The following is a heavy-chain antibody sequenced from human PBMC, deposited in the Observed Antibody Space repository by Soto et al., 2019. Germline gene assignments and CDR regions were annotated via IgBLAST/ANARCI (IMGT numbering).Heavy chain of an antibody. D-gene: IGHD4-17*01. V-gene: IGHV3-48*01. CDR2: ISSSSSTI. CDR3: ARPRRRYGDHEGDDAFDI. Sequence: EVQLVESGGGLVQPGGSLRLSCAASGFTFSSYSMNWVRQAPGKGLEWVSYISSSSSTIYYADSVKGRFTISRDNAKNSLYLQINSLRAEDTAVYYCARPRRRYGDHEGDDAFDIWGQGTMVTVSS. J-gene: IGHJ3*02. CDR1: GFTFSSYS.